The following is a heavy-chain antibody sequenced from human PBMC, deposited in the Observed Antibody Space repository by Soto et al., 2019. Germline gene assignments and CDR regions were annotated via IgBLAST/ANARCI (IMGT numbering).Heavy chain of an antibody. CDR2: IYHSGST. Sequence: SETLSLTCTVSGGSISRYYWSWIRQPPGKGLEWIGYIYHSGSTNYNPSLKSRVTISVDTSKNQFSLKLTSVTAADTAVYYWARVRKPATHYFDYWGQGTLVTVSS. CDR1: GGSISRYY. J-gene: IGHJ4*02. CDR3: ARVRKPATHYFDY. D-gene: IGHD2-15*01. V-gene: IGHV4-59*01.